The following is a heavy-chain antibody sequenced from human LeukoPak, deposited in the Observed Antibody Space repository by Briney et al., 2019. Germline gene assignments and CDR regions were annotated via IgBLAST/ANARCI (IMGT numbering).Heavy chain of an antibody. Sequence: GASVKVSCKASGYTFTSYGISWVRQAPGQGLEWMGWISAYNGNTNYAQKFQGRVTMTRNTSISTAYMELSSLRSEDTAVYYCARGADSSGYFLNWGQGTLVTVSS. CDR2: ISAYNGNT. J-gene: IGHJ4*02. V-gene: IGHV1-18*01. CDR1: GYTFTSYG. CDR3: ARGADSSGYFLN. D-gene: IGHD3-22*01.